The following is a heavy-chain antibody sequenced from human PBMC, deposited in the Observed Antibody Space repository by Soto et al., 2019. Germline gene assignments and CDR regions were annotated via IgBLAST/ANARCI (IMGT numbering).Heavy chain of an antibody. CDR3: ARQLDTAMVANYYGMDV. Sequence: PGESLKISCKGSGYSFTSYWISWVRQMPGKGLEWMGRIDPSDSYTNYSPSFQGHVTISADKSISAAYLQWSSLKASDTAMYYCARQLDTAMVANYYGMDVWGQGXTVTVYS. CDR2: IDPSDSYT. D-gene: IGHD5-18*01. CDR1: GYSFTSYW. J-gene: IGHJ6*02. V-gene: IGHV5-10-1*01.